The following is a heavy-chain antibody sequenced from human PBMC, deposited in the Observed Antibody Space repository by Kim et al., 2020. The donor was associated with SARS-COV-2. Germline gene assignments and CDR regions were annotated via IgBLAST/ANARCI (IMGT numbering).Heavy chain of an antibody. CDR3: ARARVTMIVVVQAFDI. V-gene: IGHV4-31*03. CDR2: IYYSGIT. CDR1: GGSISSGGYY. D-gene: IGHD3-22*01. Sequence: LSLTCTVSGGSISSGGYYWSWIRQHPGKGLEWIGYIYYSGITYYNPSLKSRVTISVDTSKNQFSLKLSSVTAADTAVYYCARARVTMIVVVQAFDIWGQGTMVTVSS. J-gene: IGHJ3*02.